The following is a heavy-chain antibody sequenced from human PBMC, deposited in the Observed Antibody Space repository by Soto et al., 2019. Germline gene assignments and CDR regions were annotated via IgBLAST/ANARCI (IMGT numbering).Heavy chain of an antibody. Sequence: EVQLVESGGGLIPPGGSLRLSCAASGFLVNSAYMTWVRQAPGKGLEWLSMINSDGSTLYAESVKGRFTISRYNSKNRLDLQMNSLRAAETTMYYCARCGVSFTLGYWGQGTLVIVTS. V-gene: IGHV3-53*01. CDR3: ARCGVSFTLGY. CDR2: INSDGST. CDR1: GFLVNSAY. D-gene: IGHD5-18*01. J-gene: IGHJ4*02.